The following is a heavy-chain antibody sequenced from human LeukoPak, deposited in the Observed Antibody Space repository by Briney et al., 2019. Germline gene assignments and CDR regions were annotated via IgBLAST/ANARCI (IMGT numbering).Heavy chain of an antibody. CDR1: GFTFSSYS. V-gene: IGHV3-21*01. CDR3: ARDWRGYSYFDY. D-gene: IGHD5-18*01. J-gene: IGHJ4*02. Sequence: PGGSLRLSCAASGFTFSSYSMNWVRQAPGKGLGWVSSISSSSSYIYYADSVKGRFTISRDNAKNSLYLRMNSLRAEDTAVYYCARDWRGYSYFDYWGQGTLVTASS. CDR2: ISSSSSYI.